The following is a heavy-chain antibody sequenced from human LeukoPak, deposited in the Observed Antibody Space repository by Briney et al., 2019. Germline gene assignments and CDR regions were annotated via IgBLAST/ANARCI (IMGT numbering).Heavy chain of an antibody. CDR2: IHHDGNT. D-gene: IGHD1-26*01. J-gene: IGHJ4*02. Sequence: SGTLSLTCVVSGGSISSGYWWSWVRQTPGKGREWIAEIHHDGNTNYNPSLEGRVTISVDTSKNQFSLKLTSVTAADTAIYYCARNAAYCLDYWGQGTLVTVSS. V-gene: IGHV4-4*02. CDR1: GGSISSGYW. CDR3: ARNAAYCLDY.